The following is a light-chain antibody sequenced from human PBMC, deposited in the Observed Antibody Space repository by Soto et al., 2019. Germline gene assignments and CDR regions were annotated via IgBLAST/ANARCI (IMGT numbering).Light chain of an antibody. CDR2: DAS. Sequence: DIQMTQSPSSLSASVGDRVTITCQASQDISNYLSWYQQKPGKAPKLLIYDASNLETGVPSRFSGSGSGTDFTFTISSLQPQDIVTYYCQQYDNLPLTFGGATKVSIK. CDR3: QQYDNLPLT. J-gene: IGKJ4*01. V-gene: IGKV1-33*01. CDR1: QDISNY.